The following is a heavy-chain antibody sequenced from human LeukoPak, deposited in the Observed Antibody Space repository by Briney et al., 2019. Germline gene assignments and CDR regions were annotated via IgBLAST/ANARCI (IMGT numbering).Heavy chain of an antibody. Sequence: PGGSLRLSCAASGFTFSDYYMSWIRQAPGKGLEWVANIKQDGGEKWYADSVKGRFSISRDNAKNSVYLQMNSLRAEDTAVYYCTRMAWRSRPFDYWGQGTLVTVSS. CDR3: TRMAWRSRPFDY. D-gene: IGHD5-24*01. V-gene: IGHV3-7*01. CDR2: IKQDGGEK. CDR1: GFTFSDYY. J-gene: IGHJ4*02.